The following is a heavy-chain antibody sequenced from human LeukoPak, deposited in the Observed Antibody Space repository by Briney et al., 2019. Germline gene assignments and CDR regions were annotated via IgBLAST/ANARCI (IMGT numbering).Heavy chain of an antibody. D-gene: IGHD6-13*01. V-gene: IGHV4-61*01. CDR3: ARAFGSSWLEARWFDP. J-gene: IGHJ5*02. CDR1: GGSVSSGSYY. Sequence: SETLSLTCTVSGGSVSSGSYYWSWIRQPPGKGLEWIGYIYYSGSTNYNPSLKSRVTISVDTSKNQFSLKLSSVTAADTAVYHCARAFGSSWLEARWFDPWGQGTLVTVSS. CDR2: IYYSGST.